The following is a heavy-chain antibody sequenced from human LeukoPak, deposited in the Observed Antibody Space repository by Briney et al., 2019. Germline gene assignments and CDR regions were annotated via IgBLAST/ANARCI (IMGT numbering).Heavy chain of an antibody. CDR1: GFTISSYW. D-gene: IGHD4-17*01. CDR3: ASAGTLYGDQFFDY. CDR2: IKQDGSER. V-gene: IGHV3-7*01. J-gene: IGHJ4*02. Sequence: PGGSLRLSCAASGFTISSYWMSWVRQAPGKGLEWVASIKQDGSERYYVDSVKGRFTISRDNVKNSLYLQMNSLRAEDTAVYYCASAGTLYGDQFFDYWGQGTLVTVSS.